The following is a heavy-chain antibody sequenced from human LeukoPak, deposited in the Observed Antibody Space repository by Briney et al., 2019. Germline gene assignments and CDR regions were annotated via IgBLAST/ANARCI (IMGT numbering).Heavy chain of an antibody. CDR3: AIGSGGSSYAFDI. CDR1: GGSISSSSYY. V-gene: IGHV4-39*01. Sequence: SETLSLTCTVSGGSISSSSYYWGCIRQPPGKGLEWIGSIYYSGTPYYNPSLKSRVTISVDTSKNQFSLNLSSVTAADTAVYYCAIGSGGSSYAFDIWGQGTMVTVSS. J-gene: IGHJ3*02. CDR2: IYYSGTP. D-gene: IGHD2-15*01.